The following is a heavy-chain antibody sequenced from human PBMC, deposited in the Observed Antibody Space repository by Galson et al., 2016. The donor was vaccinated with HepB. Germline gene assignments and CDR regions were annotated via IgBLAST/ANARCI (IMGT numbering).Heavy chain of an antibody. D-gene: IGHD4-23*01. CDR2: IYPADSDT. V-gene: IGHV5-51*01. CDR3: ARHTVVNSETLDAFDI. CDR1: KYSFTNYW. Sequence: QSGAEVKKPGESLKISCKGSKYSFTNYWIGWVRQIPGKGLEWMGIIYPADSDTRYSPSFQGQFTISADKSISTAYLQWSSLKASDTAMYYCARHTVVNSETLDAFDIWGQGTMVTVSS. J-gene: IGHJ3*02.